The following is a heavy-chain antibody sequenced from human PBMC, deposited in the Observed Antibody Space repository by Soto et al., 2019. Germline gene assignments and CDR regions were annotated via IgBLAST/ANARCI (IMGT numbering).Heavy chain of an antibody. V-gene: IGHV4-34*01. D-gene: IGHD6-6*01. Sequence: SETLSLTCAVYGGSFSGYYWSWIRQPPGKGLEWIGEINHSGSTNYNPSLKSRVTISVDTSKNQFSLKLSSVTAANTAVYYCATGSIGYSSSSGWFDPWGQGTLVTVSS. J-gene: IGHJ5*02. CDR3: ATGSIGYSSSSGWFDP. CDR2: INHSGST. CDR1: GGSFSGYY.